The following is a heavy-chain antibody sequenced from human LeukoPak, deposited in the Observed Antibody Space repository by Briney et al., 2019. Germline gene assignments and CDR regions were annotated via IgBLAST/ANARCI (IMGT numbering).Heavy chain of an antibody. Sequence: PSETLSLTCTVSGGSIRSYYWSWIRQPAGKGLEWIGRIYTSGSTNYNPSLESRVTISVDTSKNQFSLKLSSVTAADTAVYYCARHSSRRNFDYWGQGTLVTVSS. V-gene: IGHV4-4*07. J-gene: IGHJ4*02. D-gene: IGHD2-2*01. CDR3: ARHSSRRNFDY. CDR1: GGSIRSYY. CDR2: IYTSGST.